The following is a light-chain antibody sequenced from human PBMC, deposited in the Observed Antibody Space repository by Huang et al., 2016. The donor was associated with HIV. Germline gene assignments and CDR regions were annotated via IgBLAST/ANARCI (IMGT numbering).Light chain of an antibody. J-gene: IGKJ4*01. V-gene: IGKV4-1*01. Sequence: DIVMTQSPDSLAVSLGDRATVNCKSSQTILYSSKNKNYLAWYQQKPGQPPKLLIYWASTREAGVPDRFSGSGSGTDFTLTISSLQAEDVAVYYCQQYFETPLTFGGGTKVEIK. CDR1: QTILYSSKNKNY. CDR2: WAS. CDR3: QQYFETPLT.